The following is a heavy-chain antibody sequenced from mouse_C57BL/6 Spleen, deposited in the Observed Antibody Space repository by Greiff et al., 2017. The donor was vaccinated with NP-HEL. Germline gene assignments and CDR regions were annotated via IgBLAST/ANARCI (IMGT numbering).Heavy chain of an antibody. V-gene: IGHV2-9-1*01. CDR2: IWTGGGT. J-gene: IGHJ1*03. Sequence: VQLKESGPGLVAPSQSLSITCTVSGFSLTSYAISWVRQPPGKGLEWLGVIWTGGGTNYNSALKSRLSISKDNSKSQVFLKMNSLQTDDTARYYCARYYYGSSYWYFDVWGTGTTVTVSS. D-gene: IGHD1-1*01. CDR1: GFSLTSYA. CDR3: ARYYYGSSYWYFDV.